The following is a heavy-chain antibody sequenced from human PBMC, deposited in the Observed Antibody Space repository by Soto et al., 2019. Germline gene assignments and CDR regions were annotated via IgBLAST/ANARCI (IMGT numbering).Heavy chain of an antibody. D-gene: IGHD1-1*01. V-gene: IGHV1-69*12. Sequence: QVQLVQSGAEVVKPGSSVKVSCKASGDTFDTFAISWVRQAPGQGLEWMGGIIPIFRTPDYGKKFQGRVTITADEYTSTAYKELSSLRSEHTAVYYCAKYKYREQLGGNYYYTLDVWGQGTTVTVSS. CDR3: AKYKYREQLGGNYYYTLDV. CDR1: GDTFDTFA. J-gene: IGHJ6*02. CDR2: IIPIFRTP.